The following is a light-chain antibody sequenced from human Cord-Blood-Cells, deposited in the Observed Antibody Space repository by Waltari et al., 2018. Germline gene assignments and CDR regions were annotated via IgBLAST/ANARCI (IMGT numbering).Light chain of an antibody. J-gene: IGKJ4*01. CDR3: QQYYSTPLT. Sequence: DNVMTQPTDSLPVSLVERATIHCKSSQSVLYSSNNKNYLAWYQQKPGQPPKLLIYWASTRESGVPDRFSGSGSGTDFTLTISSLQAEDVAVYYCQQYYSTPLTFGGGTKVEIK. CDR2: WAS. CDR1: QSVLYSSNNKNY. V-gene: IGKV4-1*01.